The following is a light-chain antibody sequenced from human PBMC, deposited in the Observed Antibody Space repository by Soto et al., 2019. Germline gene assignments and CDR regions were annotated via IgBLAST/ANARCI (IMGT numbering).Light chain of an antibody. CDR3: CSHAGREPYV. CDR2: EGF. V-gene: IGLV2-23*01. J-gene: IGLJ1*01. Sequence: QSLLTQPASVSGSPGQSIAISCTGTSSDVGSGDVVSWYQHYPGKAPQLIIYEGFKRPSGVSSRFSGSKSGNTASLTISGLQAEDEAEYYCCSHAGREPYVVGHRTKVTV. CDR1: SSDVGSGDV.